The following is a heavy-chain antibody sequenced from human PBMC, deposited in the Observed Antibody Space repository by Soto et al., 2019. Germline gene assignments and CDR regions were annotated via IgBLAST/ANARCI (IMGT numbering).Heavy chain of an antibody. D-gene: IGHD6-19*01. CDR2: ISGSGGST. Sequence: EVQLLESGGGLVQPGGSLRLSCAASGFTFSSYAMSWVRQAPGKGLEWVSAISGSGGSTYYADSVKGRFTISRDNSKNTLYLQMNSLRAEGTAVYYCANGGWQWLVHIDYWGQGTLVTVSS. J-gene: IGHJ4*02. CDR3: ANGGWQWLVHIDY. V-gene: IGHV3-23*01. CDR1: GFTFSSYA.